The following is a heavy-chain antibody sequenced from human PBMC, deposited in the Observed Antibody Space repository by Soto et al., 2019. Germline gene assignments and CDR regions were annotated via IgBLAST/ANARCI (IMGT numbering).Heavy chain of an antibody. D-gene: IGHD2-15*01. CDR3: ARVHRVAAASFDLDY. V-gene: IGHV3-23*01. J-gene: IGHJ4*02. Sequence: LRLSCAASGFTFSNYAMSWVRQAPGKGLEWVSSVSATGGTTYYTDSVKGRFTISRDNSKNTVYLQMNSLRAEDTAVYYCARVHRVAAASFDLDYWGQGTLVTVSS. CDR2: VSATGGTT. CDR1: GFTFSNYA.